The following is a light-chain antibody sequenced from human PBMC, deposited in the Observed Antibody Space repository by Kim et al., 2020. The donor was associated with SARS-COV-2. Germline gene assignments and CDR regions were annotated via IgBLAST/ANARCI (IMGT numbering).Light chain of an antibody. CDR1: SSDVGSYNR. V-gene: IGLV2-18*02. CDR3: SSYTSSSTFV. Sequence: GQSITISCTGTSSDVGSYNRVSWYQQPPGTAPKLMIYEVSNRPSGVHDRFSGSKSGNTASLTISGLQAEDEADYYCSSYTSSSTFVFGGGTKVTVL. CDR2: EVS. J-gene: IGLJ3*02.